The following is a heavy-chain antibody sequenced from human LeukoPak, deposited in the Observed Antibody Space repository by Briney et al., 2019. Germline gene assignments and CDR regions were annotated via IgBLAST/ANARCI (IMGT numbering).Heavy chain of an antibody. CDR1: GGSISSSSYY. CDR3: ARVGYYDSSGAFDY. J-gene: IGHJ4*02. CDR2: IYYSGST. V-gene: IGHV4-30-4*08. Sequence: SETLSLTCTVSGGSISSSSYYWGWIRQPPGKGLEWIGYIYYSGSTYYNPSLKSRVTISVDTSKNQFSLKLSSVTAADTAVYYCARVGYYDSSGAFDYWGQGTLVTVTS. D-gene: IGHD3-22*01.